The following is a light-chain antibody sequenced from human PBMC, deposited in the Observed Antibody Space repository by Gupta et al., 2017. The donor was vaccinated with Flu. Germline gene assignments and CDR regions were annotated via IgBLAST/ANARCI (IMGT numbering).Light chain of an antibody. CDR1: QAISHS. CDR2: AVS. J-gene: IGKJ4*01. Sequence: PSFLSASVGDRVAITCRASQAISHSLAWYQQKAGEGPKLLIYAVSTLHTAVPSRFSGSGSGTEFTLTISSLQPEDFGIYYCQRFDPYPLTFGGGTKVEVK. CDR3: QRFDPYPLT. V-gene: IGKV1-9*01.